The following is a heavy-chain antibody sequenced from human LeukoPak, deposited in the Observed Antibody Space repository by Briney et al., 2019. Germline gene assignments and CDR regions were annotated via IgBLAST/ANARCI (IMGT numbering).Heavy chain of an antibody. Sequence: GSLRLSCAASGFTFSSYWMSWVRQAPGKGLEWVANIMQDGSEKYYVDSVKGRFTISRDNAKNTLYLQMNSLRAEDTAVYYCARDIYYDSSGYYGSVYWGQGTLVTVSS. CDR3: ARDIYYDSSGYYGSVY. D-gene: IGHD3-22*01. CDR2: IMQDGSEK. V-gene: IGHV3-7*01. J-gene: IGHJ4*02. CDR1: GFTFSSYW.